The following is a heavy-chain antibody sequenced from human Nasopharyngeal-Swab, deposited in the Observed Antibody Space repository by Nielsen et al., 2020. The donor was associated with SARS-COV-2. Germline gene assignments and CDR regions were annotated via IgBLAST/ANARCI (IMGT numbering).Heavy chain of an antibody. D-gene: IGHD6-19*01. Sequence: GESLKISCAASGFTFSSYGMHWVRQAPGKGLEWVSLISGDGGSTYYADSVKGRFTISRDNSKNSLYLQMNSLRTEDTALYYCAKDPRGAVAGSTWGQGTLVTVSS. V-gene: IGHV3-43*02. J-gene: IGHJ5*02. CDR2: ISGDGGST. CDR1: GFTFSSYG. CDR3: AKDPRGAVAGST.